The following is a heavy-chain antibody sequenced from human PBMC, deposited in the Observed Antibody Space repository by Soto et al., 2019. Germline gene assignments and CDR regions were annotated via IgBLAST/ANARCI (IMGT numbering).Heavy chain of an antibody. CDR1: GYSFNTYG. CDR3: ARITDYYDSTGSEFDC. V-gene: IGHV1-18*01. D-gene: IGHD3-22*01. J-gene: IGHJ4*02. CDR2: ITAYKGNT. Sequence: QVQLVQSGAEVKKPGASVKVSCKASGYSFNTYGITWVRQAPGQGLEWMGWITAYKGNTHYAQKFQGRVTMTTDTSTSTAYMELRSLRSDDTAVHYCARITDYYDSTGSEFDCWGQGTLVTVSS.